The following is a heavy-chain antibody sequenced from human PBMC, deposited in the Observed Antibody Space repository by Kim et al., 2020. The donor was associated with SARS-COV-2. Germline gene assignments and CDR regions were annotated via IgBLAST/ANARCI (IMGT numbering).Heavy chain of an antibody. D-gene: IGHD6-19*01. CDR1: GSSISSSSYY. CDR3: ARYPLKIIAVAGISDV. J-gene: IGHJ6*02. Sequence: SETLSLTCTVSGSSISSSSYYWGWIRQPPGKGLEWIGSIYYSGSTYYNPSLKSRVTISVDTSKNQFSLKLSSVTAADTAVYYCARYPLKIIAVAGISDVWGQGTTVTVSS. CDR2: IYYSGST. V-gene: IGHV4-39*01.